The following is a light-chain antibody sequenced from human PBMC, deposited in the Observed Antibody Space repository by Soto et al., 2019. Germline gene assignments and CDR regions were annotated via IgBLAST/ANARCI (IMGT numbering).Light chain of an antibody. CDR1: QSISSW. V-gene: IGKV1-5*03. CDR3: QQYNSYPWT. J-gene: IGKJ1*01. CDR2: KAS. Sequence: DIQMTQSPSTLSASVGDRVTITCRASQSISSWLAWYQQKPGKAPKLLIYKASSLESVVPSRFSGSGSGTEFTLTISSLQPDDFANYYWQQYNSYPWTFGQGTKVEIK.